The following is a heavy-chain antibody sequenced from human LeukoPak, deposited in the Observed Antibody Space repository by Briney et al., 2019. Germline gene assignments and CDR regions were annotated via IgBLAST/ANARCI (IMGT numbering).Heavy chain of an antibody. CDR1: GGSISSYY. J-gene: IGHJ6*03. D-gene: IGHD2-2*01. V-gene: IGHV4-34*01. CDR3: ACNTSPRYYHYMDV. Sequence: SETLSLTCTVSGGSISSYYWSWIRQPPGKGLEWIGEINHSGSTNYNPSLKSRVTISVDTSKNQFSLKLSSVTAADTAVYYCACNTSPRYYHYMDVWGKGTTVTVSS. CDR2: INHSGST.